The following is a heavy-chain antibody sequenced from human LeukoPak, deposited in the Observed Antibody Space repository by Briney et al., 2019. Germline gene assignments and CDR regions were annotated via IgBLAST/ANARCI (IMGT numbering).Heavy chain of an antibody. Sequence: ASETLSLTCTVSGGSISSGDYYWSWIRQPPGNGLEWIGYIYYSGSTYYNPSLKSRVTISVDTSKNQFSLKLSSVTAADTAVYYCARFNPYYSNTDYWGQGTLVTVSS. CDR1: GGSISSGDYY. J-gene: IGHJ4*02. D-gene: IGHD4-11*01. CDR3: ARFNPYYSNTDY. CDR2: IYYSGST. V-gene: IGHV4-30-4*08.